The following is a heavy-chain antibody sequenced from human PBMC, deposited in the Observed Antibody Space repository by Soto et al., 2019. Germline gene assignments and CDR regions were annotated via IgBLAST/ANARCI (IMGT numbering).Heavy chain of an antibody. CDR2: INSDGSST. Sequence: GGSLRLSCAASGFTFSSYWMHWVRQAPGKGLVWVSRINSDGSSTSYAVSVKGRFTISRDNAKNTLFLQMNSLRAEDTAVYYCARVRSYDFWSTQGYYGMDVWGQGTTVTVSS. J-gene: IGHJ6*02. D-gene: IGHD3-3*01. V-gene: IGHV3-74*01. CDR3: ARVRSYDFWSTQGYYGMDV. CDR1: GFTFSSYW.